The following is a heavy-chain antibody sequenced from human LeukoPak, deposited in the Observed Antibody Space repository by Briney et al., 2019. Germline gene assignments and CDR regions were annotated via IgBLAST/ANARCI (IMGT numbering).Heavy chain of an antibody. V-gene: IGHV3-64D*06. Sequence: GGSLRLSCSASGFTFSSYAIHWVRQAPGKRLELVSSIPINGGSTNYADSVKGRFTISRDNSKNTLYLQMSSLRTEDTAVYYCVRRDSSGCYYDYWGQGTLVTVSP. CDR3: VRRDSSGCYYDY. CDR1: GFTFSSYA. D-gene: IGHD3-22*01. CDR2: IPINGGST. J-gene: IGHJ4*02.